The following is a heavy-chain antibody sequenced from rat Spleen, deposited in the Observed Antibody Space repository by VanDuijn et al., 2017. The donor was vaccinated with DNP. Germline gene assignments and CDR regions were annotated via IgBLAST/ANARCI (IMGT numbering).Heavy chain of an antibody. CDR1: GFSFSDYY. D-gene: IGHD1-4*01. Sequence: EVQLVESGGGLVLPGRSLKLSCVASGFSFSDYYMAWVRRAPTKGLEWVAYISHDGVTNYNGGSVKGRFTISRDIAKSTLYLEMNSLRSEDMATYYCARHVLPLRVWDYWGQGVMVTVSS. J-gene: IGHJ2*01. CDR3: ARHVLPLRVWDY. V-gene: IGHV5-22*01. CDR2: ISHDGVTN.